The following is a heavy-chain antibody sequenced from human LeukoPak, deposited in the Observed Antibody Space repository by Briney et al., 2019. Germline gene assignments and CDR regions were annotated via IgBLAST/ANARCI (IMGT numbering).Heavy chain of an antibody. CDR2: INHSGST. CDR1: GGSFSGYY. J-gene: IGHJ5*02. Sequence: WETLSLTCAVYGGSFSGYYWSWIRQPPGKGLEWIGEINHSGSTNYNPSLKSRVTISVDTSKNQFSLKLSSVTAADTAVYYCARGSSGGSCYSRVHAGWFDPWGQGTLVTVSS. V-gene: IGHV4-34*01. CDR3: ARGSSGGSCYSRVHAGWFDP. D-gene: IGHD2-15*01.